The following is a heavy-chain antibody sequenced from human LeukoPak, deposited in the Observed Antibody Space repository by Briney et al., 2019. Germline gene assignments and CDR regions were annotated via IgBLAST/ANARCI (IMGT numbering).Heavy chain of an antibody. CDR3: AKTLSRRYYYYGMDV. V-gene: IGHV3-23*01. J-gene: IGHJ6*02. CDR1: GFTFTNYV. D-gene: IGHD2/OR15-2a*01. CDR2: ISGSGGGT. Sequence: GGSLRLSCAASGFTFTNYVMTWVRQAPGKGLEWVSAISGSGGGTYFADSVKGRFTISRDNSKNTLYLQMNSLRTEDTAVYYCAKTLSRRYYYYGMDVWGQGTTVTVSS.